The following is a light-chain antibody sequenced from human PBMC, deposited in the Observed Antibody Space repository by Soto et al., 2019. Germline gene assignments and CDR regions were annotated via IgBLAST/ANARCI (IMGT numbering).Light chain of an antibody. J-gene: IGKJ3*01. CDR2: GTS. CDR1: QSLSSRS. CDR3: QQYDTSVFT. Sequence: EIVMTQSPATLSLSTVERATLSCRASQSLSSRSLAWYQQKVGQAPRLLIYGTSSRATGIADRFSGSGSGTDFTLAISRVEPEDFAVYYCQQYDTSVFTFGPGTKVDIK. V-gene: IGKV3-20*01.